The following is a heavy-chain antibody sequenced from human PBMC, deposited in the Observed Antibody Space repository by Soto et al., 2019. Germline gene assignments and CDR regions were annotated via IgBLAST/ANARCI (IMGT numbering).Heavy chain of an antibody. J-gene: IGHJ6*03. CDR3: VGEQYYYYYMDV. CDR2: IYYSGST. Sequence: QVQLQESGPGLVKPSQTLSLTCTVSGGSISSGGYYWSWIRQHPGKGLEWIGYIYYSGSTYYKPSLKSRVTISVDTSKNQFSLKLSSVTAADTAVYYCVGEQYYYYYMDVWGKGTTVTVSS. CDR1: GGSISSGGYY. V-gene: IGHV4-31*03.